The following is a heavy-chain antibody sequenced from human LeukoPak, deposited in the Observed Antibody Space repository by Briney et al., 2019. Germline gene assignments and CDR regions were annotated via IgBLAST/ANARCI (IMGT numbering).Heavy chain of an antibody. J-gene: IGHJ4*02. Sequence: SETLSLTCTVSGGSISSSSYYWGWIRQPPGKGLEWIGGIYYSGSTYYNPSLKSRVTISVDTSKNQFSLKLSSVTAADTAVYYCAREDILTGYPYWGQGTLVTVSS. D-gene: IGHD3-9*01. V-gene: IGHV4-39*07. CDR1: GGSISSSSYY. CDR2: IYYSGST. CDR3: AREDILTGYPY.